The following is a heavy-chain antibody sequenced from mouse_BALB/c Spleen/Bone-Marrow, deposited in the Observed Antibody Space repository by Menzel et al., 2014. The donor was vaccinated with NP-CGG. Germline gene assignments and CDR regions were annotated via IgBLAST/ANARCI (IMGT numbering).Heavy chain of an antibody. CDR1: GYSVTSDYA. J-gene: IGHJ4*01. CDR3: ARRNWVYYAMDY. V-gene: IGHV3-2*02. Sequence: DVKLVESGPGLVKPSQSLSLTCTVTGYSVTSDYAWNWIRQFPGNKLEWMGYISYSGSTSYNPSLKSLISITRDTSKNQFFLQLNSVTSEDTATYYCARRNWVYYAMDYWGQGTSVTVSS. D-gene: IGHD4-1*01. CDR2: ISYSGST.